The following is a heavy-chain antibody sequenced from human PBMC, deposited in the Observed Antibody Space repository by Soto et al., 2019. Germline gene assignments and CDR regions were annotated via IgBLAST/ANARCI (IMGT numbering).Heavy chain of an antibody. CDR1: GGTFSSYA. J-gene: IGHJ4*02. V-gene: IGHV1-69*06. CDR2: IIPIFGTA. CDR3: ASGYCSGGSCYSSFFDY. D-gene: IGHD2-15*01. Sequence: SVKVSCKASGGTFSSYAISWVRQAPGQGLEWMGGIIPIFGTANYAQKFQGRVTITADKSTSTAYMELSSLRSEDTAVYYCASGYCSGGSCYSSFFDYWGQGTLVTVSS.